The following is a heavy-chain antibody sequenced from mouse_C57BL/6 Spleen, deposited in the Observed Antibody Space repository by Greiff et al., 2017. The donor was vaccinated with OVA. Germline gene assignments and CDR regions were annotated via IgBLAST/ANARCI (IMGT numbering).Heavy chain of an antibody. V-gene: IGHV5-17*01. J-gene: IGHJ4*01. D-gene: IGHD5-1*01. CDR3: AREYAMDY. CDR2: ISSGSSTI. Sequence: EVKVVESGGGLVKPGGSLKLSCAASGFTFSDYGMHWVRQAPEKGLEWVAYISSGSSTIYYADTVKGRFTLSRDNAKNTLFLQMTSLRAEDTAMYYCAREYAMDYWGQGTSVTVSS. CDR1: GFTFSDYG.